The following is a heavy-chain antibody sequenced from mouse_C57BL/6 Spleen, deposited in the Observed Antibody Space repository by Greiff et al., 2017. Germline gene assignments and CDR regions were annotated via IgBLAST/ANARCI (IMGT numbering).Heavy chain of an antibody. CDR1: GFTFSSYT. V-gene: IGHV5-9*01. D-gene: IGHD2-10*02. Sequence: EVHLVESGGGLVKPGGSLKLSCAASGFTFSSYTMSWVRQTPGKRLEWVATISGGGGNTYYPDSVKGRFTISRDNAKNTLYLQMSSLRSEDTALYYCARQGYVGAMDYWGQGTSVTVSS. CDR2: ISGGGGNT. CDR3: ARQGYVGAMDY. J-gene: IGHJ4*01.